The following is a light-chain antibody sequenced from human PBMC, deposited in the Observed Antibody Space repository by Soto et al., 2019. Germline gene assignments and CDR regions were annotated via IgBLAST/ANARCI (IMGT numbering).Light chain of an antibody. J-gene: IGKJ4*01. Sequence: EIVLTQSPATLSLSPGERATLSCSASQSVSSYLAWYQQKPGQAPRLLIYDASNRATGIPARFSGSGSGTDFTLTISRLEPEDFAVYYCQKYGSSPLTFGEGTKVDIK. CDR1: QSVSSY. CDR3: QKYGSSPLT. V-gene: IGKV3-20*01. CDR2: DAS.